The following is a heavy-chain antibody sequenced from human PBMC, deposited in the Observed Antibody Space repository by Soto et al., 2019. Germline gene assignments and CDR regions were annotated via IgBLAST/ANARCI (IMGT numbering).Heavy chain of an antibody. V-gene: IGHV1-69*01. J-gene: IGHJ5*02. Sequence: QVQLVQSGAEVQKPGSSVKVSCKASGGTFSSYAISWVRQAPGPGLEWMGGIIPLFGTANYAQKFQGRVTITADESTSTAYMELSSLRSEDTAVYYCARDRRDCSGGSCYSEPSLYNWFDPWGQGTLVTVSS. D-gene: IGHD2-15*01. CDR3: ARDRRDCSGGSCYSEPSLYNWFDP. CDR2: IIPLFGTA. CDR1: GGTFSSYA.